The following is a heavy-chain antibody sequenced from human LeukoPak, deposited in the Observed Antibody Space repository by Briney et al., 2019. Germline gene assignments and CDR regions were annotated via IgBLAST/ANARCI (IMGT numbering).Heavy chain of an antibody. CDR2: ISAYNGNT. V-gene: IGHV1-18*01. CDR3: ERDHIVAKLFDY. J-gene: IGHJ4*02. CDR1: GYTFTSYG. D-gene: IGHD5-12*01. Sequence: ASVKVSCKASGYTFTSYGISWVRQAPGQGLEWMGWISAYNGNTNYAQKLQGRVTMTTDTSTSTAYMELRSLRSDDTAVYYCERDHIVAKLFDYWGQGTLVTVSS.